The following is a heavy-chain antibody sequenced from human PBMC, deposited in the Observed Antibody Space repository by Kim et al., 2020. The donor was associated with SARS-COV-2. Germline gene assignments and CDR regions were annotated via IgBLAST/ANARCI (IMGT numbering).Heavy chain of an antibody. CDR2: ISAYNGNT. V-gene: IGHV1-18*01. CDR1: GYTFTSYG. Sequence: ASVKVSCKASGYTFTSYGISWVRQAPGQGLEWMGWISAYNGNTNYAQKLQGRVTMTTDTSTSTAYMELRSLRSDDTAVYYCARSRDFWSGYYAFQHWGQGTLVTVSS. J-gene: IGHJ1*01. CDR3: ARSRDFWSGYYAFQH. D-gene: IGHD3-3*01.